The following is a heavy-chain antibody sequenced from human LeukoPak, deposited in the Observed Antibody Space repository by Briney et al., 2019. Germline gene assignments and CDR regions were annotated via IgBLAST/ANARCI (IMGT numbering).Heavy chain of an antibody. CDR3: ARAPGYSSGWYAYYYYGMDV. V-gene: IGHV4-31*02. J-gene: IGHJ6*02. D-gene: IGHD6-19*01. CDR2: IYYSGST. Sequence: LRLSCAASGFDFSGYSMTWVRQGPGKGLEWIGYIYYSGSTYYNPSLKSRVTISVDTSKNQFSLKLSSVTAADTAVYYCARAPGYSSGWYAYYYYGMDVWGQGTTVTVSS. CDR1: GFDFSGYS.